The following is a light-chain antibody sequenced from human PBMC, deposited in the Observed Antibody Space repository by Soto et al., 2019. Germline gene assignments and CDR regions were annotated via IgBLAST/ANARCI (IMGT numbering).Light chain of an antibody. J-gene: IGKJ2*01. CDR2: GAS. CDR3: QQYNNWLPMYT. Sequence: EIVLTQSPGTLSLSPGERATLSCRASQSFSSSYLAWYQQKPGQAPRLLIYGASTRATGIPDRFIGSGSGPDFTLTISSLQSEDFAVYYCQQYNNWLPMYTFGQGTKVDIK. V-gene: IGKV3-20*01. CDR1: QSFSSSY.